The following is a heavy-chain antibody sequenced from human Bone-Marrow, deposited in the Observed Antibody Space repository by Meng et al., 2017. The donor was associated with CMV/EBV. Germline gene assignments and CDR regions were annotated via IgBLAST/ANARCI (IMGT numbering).Heavy chain of an antibody. CDR3: ARDSPSGFNHYDFWSGYYTSYYYYYGMDV. Sequence: GSLRLSCTVSGGSISSSSYYWGWIRQPPGKGLEWIGSIYYSGSTYYNPSLKSRVTISVDTSKNQFSLKLSSVTAADTAVYYCARDSPSGFNHYDFWSGYYTSYYYYYGMDVWGQGTTVTVSS. CDR2: IYYSGST. V-gene: IGHV4-39*07. D-gene: IGHD3-3*01. CDR1: GGSISSSSYY. J-gene: IGHJ6*02.